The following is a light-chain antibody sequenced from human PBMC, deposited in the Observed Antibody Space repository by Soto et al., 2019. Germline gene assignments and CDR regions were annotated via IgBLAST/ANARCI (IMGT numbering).Light chain of an antibody. V-gene: IGKV3-15*01. CDR2: DAS. CDR3: QQYNDWPRT. Sequence: EIVMTQSPATLSVSPGERATLSCRASQSVNSNLAWYQQKPGQAPRILIYDASTRATAIPARFSGSGSGTEFTLTISSLQSEDFAVYYCQQYNDWPRTFGGGTKVEIK. J-gene: IGKJ4*01. CDR1: QSVNSN.